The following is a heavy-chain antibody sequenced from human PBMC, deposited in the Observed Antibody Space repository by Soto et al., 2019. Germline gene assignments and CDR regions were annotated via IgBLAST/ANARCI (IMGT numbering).Heavy chain of an antibody. V-gene: IGHV3-23*01. D-gene: IGHD6-19*01. CDR3: AKKGGSGWQLSH. CDR2: ISGSDGSA. CDR1: GFTFSNYA. J-gene: IGHJ4*02. Sequence: EVQLLESGGASVQPGGSLRLSCAASGFTFSNYAMTWVRQAPGKGLEWVSHISGSDGSADYADSVKGRFTISRDNSKNTLFLQLNSLRAEDTALYYCAKKGGSGWQLSHWGQGTLVTVSS.